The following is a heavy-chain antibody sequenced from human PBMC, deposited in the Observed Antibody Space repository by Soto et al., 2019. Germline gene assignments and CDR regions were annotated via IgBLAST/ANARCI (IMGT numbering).Heavy chain of an antibody. J-gene: IGHJ4*02. CDR3: ARGRETVPKGLPTY. D-gene: IGHD4-17*01. Sequence: PSETLSLTCAVYGGSFSGYYWSWIRQPPGKGLEWIGEINHSGSTNYNPSLKSRVTISVDTSKNQFSLKLSSVTAADTAVYYCARGRETVPKGLPTYWGQGTLVTVSS. CDR2: INHSGST. V-gene: IGHV4-34*01. CDR1: GGSFSGYY.